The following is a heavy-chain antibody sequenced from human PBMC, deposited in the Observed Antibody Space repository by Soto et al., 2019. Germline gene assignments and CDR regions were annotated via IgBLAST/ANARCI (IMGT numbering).Heavy chain of an antibody. CDR2: INHSGST. CDR3: ARDPIAVAGTIYYYGMDV. J-gene: IGHJ6*02. Sequence: SETLSLTCAVYGGSFSGYYWSWIRQPPGKGLEWIGEINHSGSTNYNPSLKSRVTISVDTSKNQFSLKLSSVTAADTAVYYCARDPIAVAGTIYYYGMDVWGQGTTVTVSS. D-gene: IGHD6-19*01. V-gene: IGHV4-34*01. CDR1: GGSFSGYY.